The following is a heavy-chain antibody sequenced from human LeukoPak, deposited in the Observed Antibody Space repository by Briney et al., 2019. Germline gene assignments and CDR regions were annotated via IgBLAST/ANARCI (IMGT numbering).Heavy chain of an antibody. J-gene: IGHJ4*02. CDR1: GGTFSSYA. D-gene: IGHD3-22*01. CDR2: IIPIFGTA. CDR3: ASQYYYDSSGGEIDY. Sequence: GASVKVSCKASGGTFSSYAISWVRQAPGQGLEWMGGIIPIFGTANYAQKFQGRVTITADKSTSTAYMELSSLRSEDTAVYYCASQYYYDSSGGEIDYWGQGTLVTVSS. V-gene: IGHV1-69*06.